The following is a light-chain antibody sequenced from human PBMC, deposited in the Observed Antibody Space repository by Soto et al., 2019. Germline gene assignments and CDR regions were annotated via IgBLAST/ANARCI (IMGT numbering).Light chain of an antibody. CDR1: SSDVGGYNY. Sequence: QSALTQPASVSGSPGQSITISCTGTSSDVGGYNYVSWYQQHPGKAPKLMIFDVSNRPSGVSNRFSGSKSGNTASLTISGLQAEDEADYYCNSYTSNSFGVFGGGTKLTVL. CDR2: DVS. CDR3: NSYTSNSFGV. J-gene: IGLJ3*02. V-gene: IGLV2-14*01.